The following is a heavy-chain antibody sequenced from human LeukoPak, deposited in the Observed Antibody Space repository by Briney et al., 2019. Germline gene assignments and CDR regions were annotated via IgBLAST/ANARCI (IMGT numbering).Heavy chain of an antibody. V-gene: IGHV4-34*01. CDR2: INHSGST. J-gene: IGHJ4*02. D-gene: IGHD3-22*01. Sequence: SETLSLTCAVYGGSFSGYYWSWIRQPPGKGLEWIEEINHSGSTNYNPSLKSRVTISVDTSKNQFSLKLSSVTAADTAVYYCARENGVITVSFDYWGQGTLVTVSS. CDR1: GGSFSGYY. CDR3: ARENGVITVSFDY.